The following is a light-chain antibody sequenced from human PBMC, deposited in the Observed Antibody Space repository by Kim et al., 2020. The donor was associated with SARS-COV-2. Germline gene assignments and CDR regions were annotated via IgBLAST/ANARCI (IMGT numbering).Light chain of an antibody. Sequence: SASVGDRVTITCRASQSVSNLLAWYQQKPGKAPKLLIYTASSLQSGVPSRFSGSGSGTEFTLTISSLQPDDFATYYCQQYKSYKTFGQGTKVDIK. V-gene: IGKV1-5*03. CDR1: QSVSNL. CDR2: TAS. CDR3: QQYKSYKT. J-gene: IGKJ1*01.